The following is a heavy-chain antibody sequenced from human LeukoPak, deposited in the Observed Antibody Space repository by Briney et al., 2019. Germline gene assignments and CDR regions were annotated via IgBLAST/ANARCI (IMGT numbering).Heavy chain of an antibody. CDR2: LYNGGGA. Sequence: PGGSLRLSCAASGFTVSSNSMTWFRQAPGKGLEWVSILYNGGGANYADSVKGRFTISRDNSRNTLFLQMNSLRAEDTAVYYCARRDTTGWYHHFDYWGQGTLVTVSS. V-gene: IGHV3-53*01. J-gene: IGHJ4*02. D-gene: IGHD6-19*01. CDR1: GFTVSSNS. CDR3: ARRDTTGWYHHFDY.